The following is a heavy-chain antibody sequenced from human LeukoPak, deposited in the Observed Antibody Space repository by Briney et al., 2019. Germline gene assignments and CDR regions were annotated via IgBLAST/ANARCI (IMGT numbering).Heavy chain of an antibody. Sequence: GESLKISCKGSGYSFTSYWIGWVRQMPGKGLEWMGIIYPGDSDTRYSPSFQGQVTISADKSISTAYLQWSSLKASDTAMYYCARHAKEIVVVPWWWFDPWGQGTLVTVSS. J-gene: IGHJ5*02. CDR3: ARHAKEIVVVPWWWFDP. CDR2: IYPGDSDT. V-gene: IGHV5-51*01. CDR1: GYSFTSYW. D-gene: IGHD3-22*01.